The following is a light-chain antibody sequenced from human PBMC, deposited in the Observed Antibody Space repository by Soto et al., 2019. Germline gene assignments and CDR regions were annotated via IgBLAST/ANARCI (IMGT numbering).Light chain of an antibody. Sequence: DIQMTQSPSSLSASVGDRVTITCRAMQGIRNFLAWYQQKPGNVPKLLIYAASTLQSGVPSRFSGSGSGTDFTLTISSLQPEDVATYYCQKYNSAPRTFGQGTKVEIK. J-gene: IGKJ1*01. CDR2: AAS. CDR1: QGIRNF. CDR3: QKYNSAPRT. V-gene: IGKV1-27*01.